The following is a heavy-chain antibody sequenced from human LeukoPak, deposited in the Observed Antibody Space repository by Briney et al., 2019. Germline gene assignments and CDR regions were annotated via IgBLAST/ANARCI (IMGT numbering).Heavy chain of an antibody. CDR3: ARRVGGTPEY. J-gene: IGHJ4*02. CDR2: IGTDGRGR. Sequence: GGSLRLSCAASGFTFNIYAMTWVRQAPGKGLEWVSAIGTDGRGRDYADSVRGRFIISRDNSRGTVYLQMNSLTAEDTARYFYARRVGGTPEYWGPGTVVTVSS. D-gene: IGHD1-26*01. V-gene: IGHV3-23*01. CDR1: GFTFNIYA.